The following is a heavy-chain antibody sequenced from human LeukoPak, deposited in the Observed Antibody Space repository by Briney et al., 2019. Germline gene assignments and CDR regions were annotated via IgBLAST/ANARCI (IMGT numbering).Heavy chain of an antibody. CDR3: TRGGTYYDDSRDYGHWFDP. D-gene: IGHD3-22*01. Sequence: PGESLKISCKGSGYSFTSYWIGWVRQMPGKGLEWMGIIYPDDSGTRYSPSFQGQVTISADKSTGTAYLHWSSLKASDTAIYYCTRGGTYYDDSRDYGHWFDPWGQGTLVTVSS. V-gene: IGHV5-51*01. CDR2: IYPDDSGT. CDR1: GYSFTSYW. J-gene: IGHJ5*02.